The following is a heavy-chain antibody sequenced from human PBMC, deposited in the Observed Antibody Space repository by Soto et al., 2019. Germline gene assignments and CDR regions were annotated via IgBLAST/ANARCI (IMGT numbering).Heavy chain of an antibody. D-gene: IGHD2-8*01. Sequence: QVQLVQSGAEVKKPGASVKVSCKASGYSFTDYHIHWVRQAPGRGLEWLGRINPKSGGTSTAQKFQGWVTMPTVPSISPASMELTRLTFDDTAIYYCARGASTDCSNGVCSFFSHHDMDVWGQGTTVTVSS. CDR3: ARGASTDCSNGVCSFFSHHDMDV. V-gene: IGHV1-2*04. CDR1: GYSFTDYH. J-gene: IGHJ6*02. CDR2: INPKSGGT.